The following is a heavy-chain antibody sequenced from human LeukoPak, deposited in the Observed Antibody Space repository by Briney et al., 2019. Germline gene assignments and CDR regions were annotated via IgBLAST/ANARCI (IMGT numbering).Heavy chain of an antibody. CDR2: IYYSGST. J-gene: IGHJ3*02. CDR3: AGCSGGSCYLDAFDI. CDR1: GGSISSYY. D-gene: IGHD2-15*01. V-gene: IGHV4-59*08. Sequence: PSETLSLTCTVSGGSISSYYWSWIRQPPGKGLEWIGYIYYSGSTNYNPSLKSRVTISVDTSKNQFSLKLSSVTAADTAVYYCAGCSGGSCYLDAFDIWGQGTMVTVSS.